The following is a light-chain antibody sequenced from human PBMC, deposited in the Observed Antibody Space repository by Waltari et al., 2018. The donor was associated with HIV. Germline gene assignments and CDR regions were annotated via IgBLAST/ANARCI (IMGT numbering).Light chain of an antibody. CDR3: CSYAGSSTVV. CDR1: SSAVGSYTL. J-gene: IGLJ2*01. Sequence: QSALTQPASVSGSPGQSLTIHCTGTSSAVGSYTLVPWYQQHPGKAPKLMIYEGSKRPSGVSNRFSGSKSGNTASLTISGLQAEDEADYYCCSYAGSSTVVFGGGTKLTVL. V-gene: IGLV2-23*01. CDR2: EGS.